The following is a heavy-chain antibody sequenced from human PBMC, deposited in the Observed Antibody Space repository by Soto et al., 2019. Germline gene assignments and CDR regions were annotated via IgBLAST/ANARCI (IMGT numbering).Heavy chain of an antibody. J-gene: IGHJ4*02. Sequence: EVQLLESGGDLVQPGGSLRLSCAASGFNVGAFAVNWVRQAPGKGLEWVSGISVSDAFIYYADSVRGRFSISRDASENILYLQMTSLRVADTALYYCTRETVAGITGLDYWGPGTLVTVSS. CDR1: GFNVGAFA. D-gene: IGHD1-20*01. CDR3: TRETVAGITGLDY. CDR2: ISVSDAFI. V-gene: IGHV3-23*01.